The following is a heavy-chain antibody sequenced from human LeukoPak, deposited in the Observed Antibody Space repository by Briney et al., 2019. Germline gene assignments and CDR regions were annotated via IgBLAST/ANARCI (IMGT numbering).Heavy chain of an antibody. J-gene: IGHJ5*02. CDR2: INPNSGGT. CDR3: AKGIVVTITRGSAFDP. V-gene: IGHV1-2*02. CDR1: GYTFTSYY. D-gene: IGHD3-22*01. Sequence: GASVKVSCKASGYTFTSYYMHWARQAPGQGLEWMGWINPNSGGTNYAQKFQGRVTMTRDTSISTAYMELSRLTSDDTAVYYCAKGIVVTITRGSAFDPWGQGTLVTVSS.